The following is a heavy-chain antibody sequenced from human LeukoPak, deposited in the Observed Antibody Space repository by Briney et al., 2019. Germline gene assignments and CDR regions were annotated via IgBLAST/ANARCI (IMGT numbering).Heavy chain of an antibody. J-gene: IGHJ4*02. CDR3: AREVGGSSSSVFDY. CDR2: ISYDGSNK. Sequence: GGSLRLSCAASGFTFSSYAMHWVRQAPGKGLEWVAVISYDGSNKYYADSVKGRFTISRDNSKSTLYLQMNSLRAEDTAVYYCAREVGGSSSSVFDYWGQGTLVTVSS. V-gene: IGHV3-30-3*01. D-gene: IGHD6-6*01. CDR1: GFTFSSYA.